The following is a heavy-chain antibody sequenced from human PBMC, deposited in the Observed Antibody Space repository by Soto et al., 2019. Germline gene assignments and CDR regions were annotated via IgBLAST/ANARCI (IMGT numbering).Heavy chain of an antibody. CDR2: INSDGSTT. Sequence: EVQLVESGGGLVQPGGSLRLSCAASGFTFRDHWMHWVRQAPWKGLVWVSRINSDGSTTTYADSVKGRFTISRDNAKSTLYLQLNSLRAEDTALYYCARGYSSGPDYWGQGTLVTVSS. CDR1: GFTFRDHW. D-gene: IGHD6-19*01. V-gene: IGHV3-74*01. J-gene: IGHJ4*02. CDR3: ARGYSSGPDY.